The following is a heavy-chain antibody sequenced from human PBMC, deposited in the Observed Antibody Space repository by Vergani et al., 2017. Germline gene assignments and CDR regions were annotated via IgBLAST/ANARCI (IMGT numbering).Heavy chain of an antibody. CDR1: GFNFDNYA. Sequence: EVQLVESGGGLVQPGRSLRLSCAAPGFNFDNYAMHWVRQAPGKGLEWVSGINDNSAIIIYVDSVRGRFTISRDNAKKSLYLQMNSLKTDDTALYYCTARRTGRDPFDVWGRGTLVTVSS. J-gene: IGHJ3*01. CDR3: TARRTGRDPFDV. D-gene: IGHD1-14*01. V-gene: IGHV3-9*01. CDR2: INDNSAII.